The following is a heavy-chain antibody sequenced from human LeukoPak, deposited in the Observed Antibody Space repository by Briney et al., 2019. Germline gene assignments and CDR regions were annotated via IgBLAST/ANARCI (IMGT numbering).Heavy chain of an antibody. CDR2: INPNSGGT. J-gene: IGHJ4*02. CDR1: GYTFTGYY. Sequence: ASVKVSCKASGYTFTGYYMHWVRQAPGQGLEWMGWINPNSGGTNYAQKFQGRVTMTRDTSISTAYMELSRLRSDDTAVYYCARAGIVGATYLFDYWGQGTLVTVSS. CDR3: ARAGIVGATYLFDY. V-gene: IGHV1-2*02. D-gene: IGHD1-26*01.